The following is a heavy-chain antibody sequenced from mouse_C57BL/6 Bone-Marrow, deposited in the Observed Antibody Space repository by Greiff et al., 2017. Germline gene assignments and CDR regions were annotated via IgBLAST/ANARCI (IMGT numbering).Heavy chain of an antibody. Sequence: DVQLVESGEGLVKPGGSLKLSCAASGFTFSSYAMSWVRQTPEKRLEWVAYISSGGDYIYYADPVKGRFTISRDNARNTLYLQMSSLKSEDTAMYYCTLYSNYLAWFAYWGQGTLVTVSA. CDR1: GFTFSSYA. CDR3: TLYSNYLAWFAY. D-gene: IGHD2-5*01. CDR2: ISSGGDYI. V-gene: IGHV5-9-1*02. J-gene: IGHJ3*01.